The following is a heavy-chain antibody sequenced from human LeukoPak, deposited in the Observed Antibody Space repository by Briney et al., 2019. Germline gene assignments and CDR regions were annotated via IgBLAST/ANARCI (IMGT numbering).Heavy chain of an antibody. Sequence: SETLSLTCTVSGGSISSYYWSWIRQPAGKGLEWIGYIYHSGSTKYNPSLKSRVTISVDTSKNQFSLNLSSVTAADTAVYYCARGGYSGKDYNNWGQGTLVTVSS. CDR1: GGSISSYY. V-gene: IGHV4-59*01. J-gene: IGHJ4*02. CDR3: ARGGYSGKDYNN. D-gene: IGHD5-12*01. CDR2: IYHSGST.